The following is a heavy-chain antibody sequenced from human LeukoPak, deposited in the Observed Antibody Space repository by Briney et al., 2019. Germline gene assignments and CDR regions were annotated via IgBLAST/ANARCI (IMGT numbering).Heavy chain of an antibody. Sequence: GGSLRLSCAASGFTFDDYGMSWVRQAPGKGLEWVSRINWNGGSTGYADSVKGRFTISRDNAKNFLYLQMNSLSAEDTALYHCARNTPSGTYFFDYWGQGTLVTVSS. CDR3: ARNTPSGTYFFDY. CDR2: INWNGGST. D-gene: IGHD1-26*01. V-gene: IGHV3-20*01. CDR1: GFTFDDYG. J-gene: IGHJ4*02.